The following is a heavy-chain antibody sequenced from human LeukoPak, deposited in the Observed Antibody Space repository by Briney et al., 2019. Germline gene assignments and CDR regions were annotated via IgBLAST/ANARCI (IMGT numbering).Heavy chain of an antibody. CDR1: GGSFSGYY. D-gene: IGHD3-10*01. Sequence: PWETLSLTCAVYGGSFSGYYWSWIRQPPGKGLEWIGEINHSGSTNYNPSLKSRVTISVDTSKNQFSLKLSSVTAADTAVYYCASLAVSGYYYYMDVWGKGTTVTVSS. CDR3: ASLAVSGYYYYMDV. CDR2: INHSGST. J-gene: IGHJ6*03. V-gene: IGHV4-34*01.